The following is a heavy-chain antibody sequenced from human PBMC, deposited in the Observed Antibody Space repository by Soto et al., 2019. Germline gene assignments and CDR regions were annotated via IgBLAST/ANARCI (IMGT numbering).Heavy chain of an antibody. CDR1: GFGVRSTYF. CDR3: GRILGATTVDS. Sequence: SETLSLTCVVSGFGVRSTYFWGWIRQPPGKGLEWIGSVHHDGNAYYPPSVLGRVTISVDTANNQVSLSLRSVTAEDTATYYCGRILGATTVDSWGPGILVTGSS. D-gene: IGHD1-26*01. CDR2: VHHDGNA. V-gene: IGHV4-38-2*01. J-gene: IGHJ4*02.